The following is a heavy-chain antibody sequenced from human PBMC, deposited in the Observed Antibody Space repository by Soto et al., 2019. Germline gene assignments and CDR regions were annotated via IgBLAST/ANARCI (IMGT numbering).Heavy chain of an antibody. CDR1: GYTFTGYY. CDR2: INPNSGGT. Sequence: ASVKVSCKASGYTFTGYYMHWVRQAPGQGLEWMGWINPNSGGTNYAQKFQGWVTMTRDTSISTAYMELSRLRSDDTAVYYCARGGSGSYNWFDPWGQGTLVTVSS. J-gene: IGHJ5*02. V-gene: IGHV1-2*04. D-gene: IGHD1-26*01. CDR3: ARGGSGSYNWFDP.